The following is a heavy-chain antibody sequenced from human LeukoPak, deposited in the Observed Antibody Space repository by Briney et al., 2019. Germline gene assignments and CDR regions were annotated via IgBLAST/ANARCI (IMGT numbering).Heavy chain of an antibody. D-gene: IGHD3-3*01. J-gene: IGHJ5*02. CDR3: AKDETIYDFWSGYNNWFDP. CDR2: ISGSGGST. V-gene: IGHV3-23*01. Sequence: TGGSLRLSCAASGFTFSSYAMSWVRQAPGKGLEWVSAISGSGGSTYYADSVKGRFTISRDNSKNTLYLQMNSLRAEDTAVYYCAKDETIYDFWSGYNNWFDPWGQGTLVTVSS. CDR1: GFTFSSYA.